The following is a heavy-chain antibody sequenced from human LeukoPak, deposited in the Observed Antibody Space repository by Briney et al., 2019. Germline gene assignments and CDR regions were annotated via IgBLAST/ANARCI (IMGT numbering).Heavy chain of an antibody. Sequence: GGSLRLSCAASGFTFSRYEMNWVRQAPGKGLQWVSYISSSGSTIYYADAVKGRFTISRDNAKNSLYLQMNSLRAEDTAVYYCAREGHTYYYDSSGYVDYWGQGTLVTVSS. CDR2: ISSSGSTI. V-gene: IGHV3-48*03. J-gene: IGHJ4*02. CDR3: AREGHTYYYDSSGYVDY. D-gene: IGHD3-22*01. CDR1: GFTFSRYE.